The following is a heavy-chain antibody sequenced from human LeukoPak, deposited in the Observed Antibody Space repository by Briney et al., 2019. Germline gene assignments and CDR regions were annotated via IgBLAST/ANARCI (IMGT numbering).Heavy chain of an antibody. V-gene: IGHV1-69*04. CDR3: ARCSTHTYYYDSSGYYLERMDV. CDR2: IIPMLGIA. J-gene: IGHJ6*02. CDR1: GGTFSSYA. Sequence: SGRVSCKASGGTFSSYAISWVRQAPGQGLAWMGRIIPMLGIANYSQKFQGRVTITADKSTSAAHMELSSLGSEDTAVYYCARCSTHTYYYDSSGYYLERMDVWGQGATVTVS. D-gene: IGHD3-22*01.